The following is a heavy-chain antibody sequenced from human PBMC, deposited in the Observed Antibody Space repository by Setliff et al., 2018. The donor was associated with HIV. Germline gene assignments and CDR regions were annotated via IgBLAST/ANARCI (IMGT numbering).Heavy chain of an antibody. Sequence: ASVKVSCKASGYTLTTYGISWVRQAPGHGLEWMGWISPNFGHTKYAQKFLDRVTMTVDTATSRVYMELRSLRSDDTAVYFCARLGSGWSDSYYYAMDIWGQGTTVTVSS. CDR3: ARLGSGWSDSYYYAMDI. V-gene: IGHV1-18*01. CDR1: GYTLTTYG. CDR2: ISPNFGHT. D-gene: IGHD6-19*01. J-gene: IGHJ6*02.